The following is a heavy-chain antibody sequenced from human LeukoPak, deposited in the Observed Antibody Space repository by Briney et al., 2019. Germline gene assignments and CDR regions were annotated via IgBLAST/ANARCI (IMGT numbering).Heavy chain of an antibody. V-gene: IGHV5-51*01. CDR1: GDSVTSYW. J-gene: IGHJ5*02. CDR3: ARSAINYGRVNWFDP. D-gene: IGHD2-2*01. CDR2: IYPGDSDT. Sequence: GESLKISCKGSGDSVTSYWIGWARQMPGKGLEWMGIIYPGDSDTRYSPSFQGQVTISADKSISTAYLQWSSLKASDTAMYYCARSAINYGRVNWFDPWGQGTLVTVSS.